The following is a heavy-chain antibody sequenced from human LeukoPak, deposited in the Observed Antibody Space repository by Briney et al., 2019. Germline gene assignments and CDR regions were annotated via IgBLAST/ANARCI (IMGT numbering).Heavy chain of an antibody. Sequence: GGSLRLSCAASGFTFSGHAMHWVRQTPGVRLEWLAIIGDDGRDQHYTDSVKGRFTISRDNSKNTLFLQLNSLTPEDTALYLCARDLMWGFDYWGQGTLVTVSS. V-gene: IGHV3-30*02. CDR2: IGDDGRDQ. D-gene: IGHD7-27*01. CDR1: GFTFSGHA. J-gene: IGHJ4*02. CDR3: ARDLMWGFDY.